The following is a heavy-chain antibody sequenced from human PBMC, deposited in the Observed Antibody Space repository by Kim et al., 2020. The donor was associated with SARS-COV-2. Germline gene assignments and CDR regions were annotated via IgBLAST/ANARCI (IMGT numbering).Heavy chain of an antibody. CDR1: VWSFSGYF. V-gene: IGHV4-34*01. J-gene: IGHJ3*02. CDR3: ARQGSGSGTHGALHI. Sequence: SETLSLTCAVYVWSFSGYFWTWIRQVPGKGLEWIGETDPSGDTRYNPSLQSRVTILVDKSKNQFSLKLISVISADTAVYYCARQGSGSGTHGALHIWGPG. D-gene: IGHD3-10*01. CDR2: TDPSGDT.